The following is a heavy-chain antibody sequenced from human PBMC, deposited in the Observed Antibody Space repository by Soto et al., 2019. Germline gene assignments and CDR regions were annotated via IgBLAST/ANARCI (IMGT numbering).Heavy chain of an antibody. CDR2: IYYSGST. CDR1: GGSISSYY. V-gene: IGHV4-59*01. J-gene: IGHJ4*02. CDR3: TRGGFYYYDSSGYYDY. D-gene: IGHD3-22*01. Sequence: SETLSLTCTVSGGSISSYYWSWIRQPPGKGLEWIGYIYYSGSTNYNPSLKSRVTISVDTSKNQFSLKLTSVTAADTAVYFCTRGGFYYYDSSGYYDYCGQGALVTVSS.